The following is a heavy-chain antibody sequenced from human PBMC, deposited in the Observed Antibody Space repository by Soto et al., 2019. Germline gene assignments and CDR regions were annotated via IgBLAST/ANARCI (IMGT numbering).Heavy chain of an antibody. J-gene: IGHJ4*02. V-gene: IGHV4-31*03. D-gene: IGHD2-2*01. Sequence: QVQLQESGPGLVKPSQTLSLTCTVSGDSISSGGYYWTWIRQHPGKGLEWSGYIYYSGSTYYNPSLKSRVTISIDTSKNQFSLKLSSVTAADTAVYYCASIVVPAAPFDYWGQGTLVTVSS. CDR1: GDSISSGGYY. CDR2: IYYSGST. CDR3: ASIVVPAAPFDY.